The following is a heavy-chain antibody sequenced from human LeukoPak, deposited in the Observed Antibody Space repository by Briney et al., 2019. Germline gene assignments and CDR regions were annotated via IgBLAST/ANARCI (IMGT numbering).Heavy chain of an antibody. CDR3: ARDGYYYDSSGYYEKMYYFDY. Sequence: PSETLSLTCSVSGGSIGTYYWTWIRQPPGKGLEWIGYIDYSESTSYNPSLKSRVTISLDTSRNQFSLKLSSVTAADTAVYYCARDGYYYDSSGYYEKMYYFDYWGQGTLVTVSS. CDR1: GGSIGTYY. J-gene: IGHJ4*02. D-gene: IGHD3-22*01. CDR2: IDYSEST. V-gene: IGHV4-59*01.